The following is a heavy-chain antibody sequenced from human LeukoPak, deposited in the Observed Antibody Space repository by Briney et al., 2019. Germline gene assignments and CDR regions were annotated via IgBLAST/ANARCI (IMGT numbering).Heavy chain of an antibody. J-gene: IGHJ5*02. CDR2: IYTSGST. V-gene: IGHV4-4*07. Sequence: SETLSLTCTVSGGSFSIYYWSWIRQPAGKGLEWIGRIYTSGSTNYNPSLKSRVTMSVDTSKNQFSLKLSSVTAADTAVYYCARDSGTTGEVKFDPWGQGTLVTVSS. D-gene: IGHD3-10*01. CDR3: ARDSGTTGEVKFDP. CDR1: GGSFSIYY.